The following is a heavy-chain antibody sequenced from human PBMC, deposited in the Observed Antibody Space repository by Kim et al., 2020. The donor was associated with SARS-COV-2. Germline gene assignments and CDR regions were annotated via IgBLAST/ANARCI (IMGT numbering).Heavy chain of an antibody. V-gene: IGHV4-34*01. CDR2: INHSGST. Sequence: SETLSLTCAVYGGSFSGYYWSWIRQPPGKGLEWIGEINHSGSTNYNPSLKSRVTISVDTSKNQFSLKLSSVTAADTAVYYCARGVAAAGTHYYYYYGMDV. J-gene: IGHJ6*01. D-gene: IGHD6-13*01. CDR3: ARGVAAAGTHYYYYYGMDV. CDR1: GGSFSGYY.